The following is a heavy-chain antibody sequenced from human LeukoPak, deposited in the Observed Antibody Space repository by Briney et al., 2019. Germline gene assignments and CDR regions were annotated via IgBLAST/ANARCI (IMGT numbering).Heavy chain of an antibody. Sequence: PSETLSLTCTVSGGSINNWFWSWIRQPPGKGLEWIGHIYDSGTTDYNPSLKTRVTISVDTSKNQFSLKLSSVTAADTAVYYCTVRGGSGYWGQGTLVTVSS. CDR3: TVRGGSGY. D-gene: IGHD3-10*01. CDR1: GGSINNWF. J-gene: IGHJ4*02. V-gene: IGHV4-59*12. CDR2: IYDSGTT.